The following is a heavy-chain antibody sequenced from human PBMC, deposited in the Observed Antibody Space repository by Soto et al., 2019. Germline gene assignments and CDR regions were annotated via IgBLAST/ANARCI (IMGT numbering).Heavy chain of an antibody. D-gene: IGHD1-26*01. CDR3: ARSPRVGATSRFDP. Sequence: LSLTCTVSGGSISSYYWSWIRQPPGKGLEWIGYIYYSGSTNYNPSLKSRVTISVDTSKNQFSLKLSSVTAADTAVYYCARSPRVGATSRFDPWGQGTLVTVSS. CDR1: GGSISSYY. V-gene: IGHV4-59*01. CDR2: IYYSGST. J-gene: IGHJ5*02.